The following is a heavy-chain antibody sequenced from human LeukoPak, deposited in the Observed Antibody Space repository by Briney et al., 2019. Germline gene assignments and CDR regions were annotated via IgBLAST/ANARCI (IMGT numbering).Heavy chain of an antibody. CDR1: GYTFTGYY. CDR3: ARGRSFSGWFDL. CDR2: INPNSGGT. V-gene: IGHV1-2*02. Sequence: ASMKVSCKASGYTFTGYYMHWVRQAPGQGLEWMGWINPNSGGTNYAQKFQGRVTMTRATSISTAYMELSRLRSDDTAVYYCARGRSFSGWFDLWGQGTLVTVSS. J-gene: IGHJ5*02. D-gene: IGHD3-16*02.